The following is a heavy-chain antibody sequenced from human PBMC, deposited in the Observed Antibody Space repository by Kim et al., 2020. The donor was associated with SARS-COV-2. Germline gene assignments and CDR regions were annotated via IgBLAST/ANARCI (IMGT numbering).Heavy chain of an antibody. CDR1: GFTFINYS. CDR3: ARRGVDAFDF. V-gene: IGHV3-48*02. CDR2: ISSSTKITT. J-gene: IGHJ3*01. Sequence: GGSLRLSCAASGFTFINYSMNWLRLAPGKGLEWISYISSSTKITTHYADSVRGRFTVSRDNAKNSLYLQMNSLRDEDTALYFCARRGVDAFDFWGPGTMV.